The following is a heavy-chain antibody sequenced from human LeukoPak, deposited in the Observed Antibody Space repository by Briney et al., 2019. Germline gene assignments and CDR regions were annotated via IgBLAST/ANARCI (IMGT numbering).Heavy chain of an antibody. J-gene: IGHJ4*02. CDR2: ISVYNANT. D-gene: IGHD6-13*01. CDR3: ARTSAYGSSWHSY. CDR1: GYTFTNYA. Sequence: ASVKVSCKASGYTFTNYAISWVRQAPGQGLEWMGWISVYNANTNDAQKFQGTVTVTTDTSTNTAYMELRSLRSDDTAVYYCARTSAYGSSWHSYWGQGTLVTVSS. V-gene: IGHV1-18*01.